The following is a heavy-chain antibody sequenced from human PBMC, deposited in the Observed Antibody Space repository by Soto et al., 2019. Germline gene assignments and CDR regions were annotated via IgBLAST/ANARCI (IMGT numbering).Heavy chain of an antibody. CDR3: ARRSGYDYGPYYGMDV. J-gene: IGHJ6*02. D-gene: IGHD5-12*01. Sequence: PSFQGQVTISADKSISTAYLQWSSLKASDTAMYYCARRSGYDYGPYYGMDVWGQGTTVTVSS. V-gene: IGHV5-51*01.